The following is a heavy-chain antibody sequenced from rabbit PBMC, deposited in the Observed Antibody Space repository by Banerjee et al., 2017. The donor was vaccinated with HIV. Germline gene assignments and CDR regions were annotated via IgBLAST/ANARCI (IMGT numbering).Heavy chain of an antibody. D-gene: IGHD4-1*01. V-gene: IGHV1S45*01. CDR1: GFSFSNIYY. CDR2: INTGSRNA. Sequence: QEQADESGGDLVKPEGSLTLTCTASGFSFSNIYYMCWFRQAPGKGLEWIGCINTGSRNAYYGRWVISRFSISKTSSTTGALHMTSLTAADTATYFCARDRGDWGYYFTLWGPGTLVTVS. J-gene: IGHJ4*01. CDR3: ARDRGDWGYYFTL.